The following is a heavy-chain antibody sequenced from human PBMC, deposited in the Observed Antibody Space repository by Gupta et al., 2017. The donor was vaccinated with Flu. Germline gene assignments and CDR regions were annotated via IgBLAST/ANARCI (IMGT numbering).Heavy chain of an antibody. CDR2: INPSGGST. CDR1: GYAFTSYY. J-gene: IGHJ6*02. Sequence: GSGYAFTSYYMHWVRQAPGQGLEWMGIINPSGGSTSYAQKFQGRVTMTRDTSTSTVYMELSSLRSEDTAVYYCARGGEAVVVPHYGMDVWGQGTTVTVSS. CDR3: ARGGEAVVVPHYGMDV. D-gene: IGHD2-2*01. V-gene: IGHV1-46*01.